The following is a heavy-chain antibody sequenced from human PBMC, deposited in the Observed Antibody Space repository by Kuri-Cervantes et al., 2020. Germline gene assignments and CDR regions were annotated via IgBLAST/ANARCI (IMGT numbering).Heavy chain of an antibody. CDR3: AKEEFVVVVAAVDY. V-gene: IGHV3-43D*03. J-gene: IGHJ4*02. D-gene: IGHD2-15*01. CDR1: GFTFDDYA. CDR2: ISWDGGST. Sequence: GGSLRLSCAASGFTFDDYAMHWVRQAPGKGLEWVSLISWDGGSTYYADSVKGRFTISRDNSKNTLYLQMNSLRAEDTAVYYCAKEEFVVVVAAVDYWGQGTLVTVSS.